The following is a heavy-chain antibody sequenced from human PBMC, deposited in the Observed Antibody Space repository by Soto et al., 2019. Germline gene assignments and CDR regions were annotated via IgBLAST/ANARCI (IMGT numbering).Heavy chain of an antibody. Sequence: QVQLVESGGGVVQPGRSLRLSCAASGFTFSGYGMHWVRQAPGKGLEWVAVIWYDGSNKYYAESVKGRFTISRDNSKNTLYLQMNSLRAEDTAVYYCAPDYYDSSGYPQWGQGTLVTVYS. CDR3: APDYYDSSGYPQ. CDR1: GFTFSGYG. CDR2: IWYDGSNK. D-gene: IGHD3-22*01. V-gene: IGHV3-33*01. J-gene: IGHJ4*02.